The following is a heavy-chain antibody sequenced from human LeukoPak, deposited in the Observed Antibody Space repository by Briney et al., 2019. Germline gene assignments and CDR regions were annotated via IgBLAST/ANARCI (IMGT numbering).Heavy chain of an antibody. CDR3: ARAQGGYFDWLLSRNWFDP. Sequence: VASVKVSCKASGYTFTGYYMHWVRQAPGQGLEWMGWINPNSGGTNYAQKFQGRVTMTRDTSISTAYMELSRLRSDDTAVYYCARAQGGYFDWLLSRNWFDPWGQGTLVTVSS. V-gene: IGHV1-2*02. CDR2: INPNSGGT. CDR1: GYTFTGYY. D-gene: IGHD3-9*01. J-gene: IGHJ5*02.